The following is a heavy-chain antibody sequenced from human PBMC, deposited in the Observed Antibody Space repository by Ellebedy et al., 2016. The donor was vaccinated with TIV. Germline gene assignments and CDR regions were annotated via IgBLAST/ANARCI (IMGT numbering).Heavy chain of an antibody. CDR1: GGSISSSSYY. J-gene: IGHJ4*02. CDR3: ARGKIPAGFDY. Sequence: SETLSLXCTVSGGSISSSSYYWSWIRQPPGKGLEWIGYIYYSGSTNYNPSLKSRVTISVDTSKNQFSLKLSSVTAADTAVYYCARGKIPAGFDYWGQGTLVTVSS. V-gene: IGHV4-61*01. CDR2: IYYSGST.